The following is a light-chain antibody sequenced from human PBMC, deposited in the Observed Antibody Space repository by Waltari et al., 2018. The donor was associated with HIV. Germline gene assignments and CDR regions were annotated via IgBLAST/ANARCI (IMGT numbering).Light chain of an antibody. CDR1: DIGSKR. CDR2: EDD. J-gene: IGLJ2*01. V-gene: IGLV3-21*04. Sequence: SYMLTQSPSVSVAPGKTAAITCGGNDIGSKRVHWYQHKSGQAPVLRSYEDDDRPSGIPERFSGSNSANTATLTITRVEAGDEADYFCQVWDFRSDEVIFGGGTKMTVL. CDR3: QVWDFRSDEVI.